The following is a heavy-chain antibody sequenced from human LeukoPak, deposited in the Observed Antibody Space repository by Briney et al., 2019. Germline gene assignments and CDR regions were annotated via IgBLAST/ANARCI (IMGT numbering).Heavy chain of an antibody. J-gene: IGHJ4*02. CDR3: ARILDSAWGELGY. V-gene: IGHV3-30*02. D-gene: IGHD6-19*01. CDR2: IRSDGSNK. Sequence: QTGGSLRLSCAGSGFSFSSYGMHWVRQAPGKGLEWMAFIRSDGSNKYYADSVKGRFTISRDNSKNTLYLQMNSLRDEDTAVYYCARILDSAWGELGYWGQGTLVTVSS. CDR1: GFSFSSYG.